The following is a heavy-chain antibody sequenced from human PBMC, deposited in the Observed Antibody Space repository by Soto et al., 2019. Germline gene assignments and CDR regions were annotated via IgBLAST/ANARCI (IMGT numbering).Heavy chain of an antibody. CDR3: ARVVVAPKDHAFDI. CDR1: GGSISSGGYY. J-gene: IGHJ3*02. CDR2: IYYSGST. V-gene: IGHV4-31*03. D-gene: IGHD3-22*01. Sequence: QVQLQESGPGLVKPSQTLSLTCTVSGGSISSGGYYWSWIRQHPGKGLEWIGYIYYSGSTYYNPSLKSRVTISVDTSKNHFSLKLSSVTAADTAVYYCARVVVAPKDHAFDIWGQGTMVTVSS.